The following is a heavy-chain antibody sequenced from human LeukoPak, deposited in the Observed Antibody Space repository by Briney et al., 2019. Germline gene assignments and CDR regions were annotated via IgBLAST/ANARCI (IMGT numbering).Heavy chain of an antibody. J-gene: IGHJ4*02. CDR3: ARAVQYYSTPLFDS. CDR2: ISCSSSTI. D-gene: IGHD3-10*01. Sequence: GGSLRLSCAASGFTFSSYTMNWVRQAPGKGLEWVSYISCSSSTIYYADSVKGRFTISRDNAENSLYLQMNSLRDEDTAVYYCARAVQYYSTPLFDSWGQGTLVTVSS. V-gene: IGHV3-48*02. CDR1: GFTFSSYT.